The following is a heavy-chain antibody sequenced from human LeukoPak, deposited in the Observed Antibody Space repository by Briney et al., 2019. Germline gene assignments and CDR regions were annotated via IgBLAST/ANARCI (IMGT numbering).Heavy chain of an antibody. V-gene: IGHV1-2*02. Sequence: ASVKVSCKASGYTFTGYYMHWVRQAPGQGLEWMGWINPNTGGTNYAQKFQGRVTMTRDTSISTAYMELRSLRSDDTAVYYCASIETGAYYYDSSGYYSEYFQHWGQGTLVTVSS. J-gene: IGHJ1*01. D-gene: IGHD3-22*01. CDR1: GYTFTGYY. CDR2: INPNTGGT. CDR3: ASIETGAYYYDSSGYYSEYFQH.